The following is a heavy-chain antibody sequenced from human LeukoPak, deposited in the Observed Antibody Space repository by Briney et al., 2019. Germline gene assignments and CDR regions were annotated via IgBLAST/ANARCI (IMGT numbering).Heavy chain of an antibody. CDR1: AGSISSYY. Sequence: PSETLSLTCTVAAGSISSYYWSWIRQPPGKGLEWLGYIYYSGSTNYNPSLKSGVPISVETSKNHFSLKLSSVTAADTAVYYCARGTMYFDYWGQGTLVTVSS. V-gene: IGHV4-59*01. D-gene: IGHD3-3*01. CDR3: ARGTMYFDY. CDR2: IYYSGST. J-gene: IGHJ4*02.